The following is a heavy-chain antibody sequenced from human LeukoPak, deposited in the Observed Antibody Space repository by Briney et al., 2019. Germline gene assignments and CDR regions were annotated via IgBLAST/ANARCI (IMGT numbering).Heavy chain of an antibody. D-gene: IGHD2-2*01. CDR1: GGSISSYY. CDR2: IYYSGST. CDR3: ARAGLVVVPAAIPEYYFDY. V-gene: IGHV4-59*01. Sequence: PSETLSLTCTVSGGSISSYYWSWIRQPPGKGLEWIRYIYYSGSTNYNPSLKSRVTISVDTSKNQFSLKLSSVTAADTAVYYCARAGLVVVPAAIPEYYFDYWGQGTLVTVSS. J-gene: IGHJ4*02.